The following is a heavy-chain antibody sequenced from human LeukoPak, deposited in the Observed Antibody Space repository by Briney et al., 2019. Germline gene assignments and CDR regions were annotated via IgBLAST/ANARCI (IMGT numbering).Heavy chain of an antibody. J-gene: IGHJ6*02. CDR3: ARGGSGAPTYYYYGMDV. CDR1: GYTFTSYG. D-gene: IGHD3-10*01. V-gene: IGHV1-2*02. CDR2: IDPNSGGT. Sequence: ASVKVSCKASGYTFTSYGISWVRQAPGQGLEWMGWIDPNSGGTNYAQKFQGRVTMTRDTSISTAYMELSRLRSDDTAVYYCARGGSGAPTYYYYGMDVWGQGTTVTVSS.